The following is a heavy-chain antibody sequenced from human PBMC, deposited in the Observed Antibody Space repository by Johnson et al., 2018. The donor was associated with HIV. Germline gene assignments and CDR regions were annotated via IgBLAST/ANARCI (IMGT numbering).Heavy chain of an antibody. Sequence: VQLVESGGGLVQPGGSLRLSCAASGFTFSDHYMDWVRQAPGKGLEWVGRSRNKANSYTTEYAASVKGRFTISRDNSKNMLFLQINSLRVEDTAVYYCARVRVGAFDIWGQGTMVTVSS. V-gene: IGHV3-72*01. J-gene: IGHJ3*02. D-gene: IGHD1-26*01. CDR3: ARVRVGAFDI. CDR2: SRNKANSYTT. CDR1: GFTFSDHY.